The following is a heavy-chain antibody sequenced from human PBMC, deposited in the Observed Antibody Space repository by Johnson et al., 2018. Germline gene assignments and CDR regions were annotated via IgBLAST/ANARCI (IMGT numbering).Heavy chain of an antibody. V-gene: IGHV3-33*06. D-gene: IGHD2-21*02. CDR2: IWYDGSNK. CDR1: GFTFSSYG. J-gene: IGHJ3*02. Sequence: QVQLVESGGGVVQXGRSLRLSCAASGFTFSSYGMHWVRQAPGKGLEWVAVIWYDGSNKYYADSVKGRLPISRDNSKNTLYLQMKRRRAEDTAVYYCAQDPSFGCGGGCFGYAFDIWGQGTMVTVSS. CDR3: AQDPSFGCGGGCFGYAFDI.